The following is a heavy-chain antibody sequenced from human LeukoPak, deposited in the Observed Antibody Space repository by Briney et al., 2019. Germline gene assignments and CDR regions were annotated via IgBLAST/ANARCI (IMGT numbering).Heavy chain of an antibody. D-gene: IGHD2/OR15-2a*01. CDR2: INPSGGST. CDR3: AVTVGLLYYFDY. Sequence: ASVKVSCKASGYTFTSYYMHWVRQAPGQGLEWMGIINPSGGSTSYAQKFQGRVTMTRDTSISTAYMELSRLRSDDTAVYYCAVTVGLLYYFDYWGQGTLVTVSS. V-gene: IGHV1-46*01. CDR1: GYTFTSYY. J-gene: IGHJ4*02.